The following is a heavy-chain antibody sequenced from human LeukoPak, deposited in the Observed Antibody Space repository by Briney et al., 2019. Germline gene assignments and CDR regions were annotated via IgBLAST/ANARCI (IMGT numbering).Heavy chain of an antibody. CDR2: IRGSGGTT. V-gene: IGHV3-48*02. J-gene: IGHJ4*02. CDR1: GFTFSRYS. CDR3: VRDPDALDY. Sequence: SGGSLRLSCAASGFTFSRYSMNWVRQAPGEGLEWVSYIRGSGGTTYYADSVKGRFTISRDNAKNSLYLQLNSLRDEDTAVYYCVRDPDALDYWGQGTLVTVSS.